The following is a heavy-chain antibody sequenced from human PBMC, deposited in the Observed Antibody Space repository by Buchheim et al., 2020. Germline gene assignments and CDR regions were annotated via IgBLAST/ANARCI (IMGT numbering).Heavy chain of an antibody. CDR3: ASPNPWFGDYMLGRYYFVF. D-gene: IGHD4-17*01. Sequence: QVQLVQSGAEVKKPGSSVKVSCTASGGTFSSHAFTWVRQAPGQGLEWMGGIIPPFGTANYAQKFQGRVTITADKSTSTAYMELNILRSEDTAVYYCASPNPWFGDYMLGRYYFVFWGQGTL. CDR2: IIPPFGTA. CDR1: GGTFSSHA. V-gene: IGHV1-69*06. J-gene: IGHJ4*02.